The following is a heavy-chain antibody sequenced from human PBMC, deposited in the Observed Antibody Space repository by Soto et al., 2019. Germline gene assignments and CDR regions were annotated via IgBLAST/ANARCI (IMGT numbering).Heavy chain of an antibody. D-gene: IGHD2-2*01. Sequence: GGSLRLSCAASGFTFSNYAMSWVRQAPGKGLEWVSAISGSGGRTYYAESVKGWSTISRDNSKKTLFLQVNSLRAEDTAVYYCAKGACSRASCEDSNPFRFKYYYYGMDVWGQGTTVTVSS. J-gene: IGHJ6*02. CDR1: GFTFSNYA. V-gene: IGHV3-23*01. CDR3: AKGACSRASCEDSNPFRFKYYYYGMDV. CDR2: ISGSGGRT.